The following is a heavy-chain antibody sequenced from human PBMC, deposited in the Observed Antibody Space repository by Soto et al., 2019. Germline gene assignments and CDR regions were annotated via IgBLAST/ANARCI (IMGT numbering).Heavy chain of an antibody. Sequence: ASVKVSCKASGYTFTSYYMHWVRQAPGQGLEWMGIINPSGGSTSYAQKFQGRVTMTRDTSTSTVYMELSSLRSEDTAVYYCARHEYSSLGVSGAFDYWGKGTLVNVS. CDR3: ARHEYSSLGVSGAFDY. CDR2: INPSGGST. CDR1: GYTFTSYY. J-gene: IGHJ4*02. D-gene: IGHD6-6*01. V-gene: IGHV1-46*01.